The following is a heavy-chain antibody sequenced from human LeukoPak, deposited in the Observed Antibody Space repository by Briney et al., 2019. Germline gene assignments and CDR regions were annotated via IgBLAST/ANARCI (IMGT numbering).Heavy chain of an antibody. Sequence: GGSLRLSCAASGFTFDDYAMHWVRQAPGKGLEWVSGISWNSGSIGYADSVKGRFTISRDNAKNSLYLQMNSLRAEDTALYYCAKATMVQGVHHFDYWGQGTLVTVSS. CDR1: GFTFDDYA. D-gene: IGHD3-10*01. V-gene: IGHV3-9*01. CDR2: ISWNSGSI. CDR3: AKATMVQGVHHFDY. J-gene: IGHJ4*02.